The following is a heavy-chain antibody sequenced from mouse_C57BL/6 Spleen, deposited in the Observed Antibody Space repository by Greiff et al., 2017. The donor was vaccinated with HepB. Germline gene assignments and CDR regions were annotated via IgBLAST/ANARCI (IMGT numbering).Heavy chain of an antibody. CDR2: ISSGGSYT. J-gene: IGHJ2*01. D-gene: IGHD2-2*01. Sequence: EVQGVESGGDLVKPGGSLKLSCAASGFTFSSYGMSWVRQTPDKRLEWVATISSGGSYTYYPDSVKGRFTISRDNAKNTLYLQMSSLKSEDTAMYYCARQDGYDGGFDYWGQGTTLTVSS. CDR3: ARQDGYDGGFDY. CDR1: GFTFSSYG. V-gene: IGHV5-6*01.